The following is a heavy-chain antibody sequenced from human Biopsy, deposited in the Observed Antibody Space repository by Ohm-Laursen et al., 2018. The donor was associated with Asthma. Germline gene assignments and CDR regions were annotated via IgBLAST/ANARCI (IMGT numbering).Heavy chain of an antibody. CDR1: GYTFINYA. J-gene: IGHJ3*02. D-gene: IGHD3-9*01. V-gene: IGHV1-3*01. Sequence: GASVKVSCKVSGYTFINYAIHWVRQAPGHSLEWMGWINAANGNTKNSQKFQGRLTISRDTSASTAYMDLSSLRSEDTAVYYCARTYFDFLSGQVHDAFAMWGPGKMVTGSS. CDR2: INAANGNT. CDR3: ARTYFDFLSGQVHDAFAM.